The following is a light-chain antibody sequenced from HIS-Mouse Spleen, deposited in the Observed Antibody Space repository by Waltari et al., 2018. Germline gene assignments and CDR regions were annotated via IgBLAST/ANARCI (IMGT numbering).Light chain of an antibody. J-gene: IGLJ3*02. CDR2: RNN. CDR1: SSNFGSHY. Sequence: QSVLTQPPSASGTPAQSVTISCSGSSSNFGSHYVYWYQQLPGTAPKLLIYRNNQRPSGVPDRFSGSKSGTSASLAISGLRSEDEADYYCAAWDDSLSGRVFGGGTKLTVL. CDR3: AAWDDSLSGRV. V-gene: IGLV1-47*01.